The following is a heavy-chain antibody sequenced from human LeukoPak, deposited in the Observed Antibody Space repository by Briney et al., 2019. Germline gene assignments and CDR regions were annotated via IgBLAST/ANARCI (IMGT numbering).Heavy chain of an antibody. J-gene: IGHJ4*02. V-gene: IGHV3-7*03. D-gene: IGHD5-12*01. CDR2: IKQDGSEK. CDR3: AKGSDIVATIVDY. Sequence: GGSLRLSCAASGFTFSSYWMSWVRQAPGKGLEWVANIKQDGSEKYYVDSVKGRFTISRDNAKNTLYLQMNSLRAEDTAVYYCAKGSDIVATIVDYWGQGTLVTVSS. CDR1: GFTFSSYW.